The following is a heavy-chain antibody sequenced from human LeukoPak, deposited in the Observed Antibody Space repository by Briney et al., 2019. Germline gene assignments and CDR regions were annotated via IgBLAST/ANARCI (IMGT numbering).Heavy chain of an antibody. CDR2: VIPIFGTA. Sequence: GASVKVSCKASGGTFSSYAISWVRQAPGQGLEWMGGVIPIFGTANYAQKFQGRVTITADESTSTAYMELSSLRSEDTAVYYCARAKSMIVLDDAFDIWGQGTMVTVSS. V-gene: IGHV1-69*01. CDR1: GGTFSSYA. CDR3: ARAKSMIVLDDAFDI. D-gene: IGHD3-22*01. J-gene: IGHJ3*02.